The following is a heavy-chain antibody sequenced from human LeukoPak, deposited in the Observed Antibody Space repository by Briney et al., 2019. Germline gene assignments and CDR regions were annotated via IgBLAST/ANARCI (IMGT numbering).Heavy chain of an antibody. CDR1: GYTFTGYY. Sequence: ASVKVSCKASGYTFTGYYMHWVRQAPGQGLEWMGWINPNSGGTNYAQKFQGRVTMTRDTSTSTAYMELSRLRSDDTAVYYCARWYYYGSGSPQYYYGMDVWGQGTTVTVSS. CDR3: ARWYYYGSGSPQYYYGMDV. CDR2: INPNSGGT. J-gene: IGHJ6*02. V-gene: IGHV1-2*02. D-gene: IGHD3-10*01.